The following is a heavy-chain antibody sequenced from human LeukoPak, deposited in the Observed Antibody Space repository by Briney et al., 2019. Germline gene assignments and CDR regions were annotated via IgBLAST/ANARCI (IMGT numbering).Heavy chain of an antibody. CDR2: LDPEDGET. V-gene: IGHV1-24*01. J-gene: IGHJ4*02. CDR3: ATEALDDSDSYFEY. Sequence: ASVKVSCEVSGYTLTELSMHWVRQAPGKGLEWMGRLDPEDGETIYAQTLQGRVTMTEDTSTDTAYMELSSLRSEDTAVYYCATEALDDSDSYFEYWGQGTLATVSS. CDR1: GYTLTELS. D-gene: IGHD3-10*01.